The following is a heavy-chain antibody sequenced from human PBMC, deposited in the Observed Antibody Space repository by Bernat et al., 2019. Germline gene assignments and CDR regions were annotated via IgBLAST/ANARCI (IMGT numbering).Heavy chain of an antibody. CDR2: IYYSGST. CDR1: GGPISSSSYY. Sequence: QLQLQESGPGLVKPSETLSLTCTVSGGPISSSSYYWGWIRQPPGKGLEWIGSIYYSGSTFYNPYLKSRVTISVDTSKNQFSLKLSSVTAADTAVYYCARGGYSGYDSDYWGQGTLVTVSS. CDR3: ARGGYSGYDSDY. D-gene: IGHD5-12*01. J-gene: IGHJ4*02. V-gene: IGHV4-39*01.